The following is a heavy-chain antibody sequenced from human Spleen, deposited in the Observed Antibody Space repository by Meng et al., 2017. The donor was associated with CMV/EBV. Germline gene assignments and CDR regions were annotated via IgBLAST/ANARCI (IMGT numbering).Heavy chain of an antibody. J-gene: IGHJ4*02. D-gene: IGHD1-26*01. Sequence: GFTFSSYGMEWVRQAPGKGLEWVAFIRYDGTNKYYADSVKGRFTISRDNSKNTLYLQMNSLRAEDTALYYCAKAFNSGSYHGAYFDYWGQGTLVTVSS. CDR1: GFTFSSYG. V-gene: IGHV3-30*02. CDR3: AKAFNSGSYHGAYFDY. CDR2: IRYDGTNK.